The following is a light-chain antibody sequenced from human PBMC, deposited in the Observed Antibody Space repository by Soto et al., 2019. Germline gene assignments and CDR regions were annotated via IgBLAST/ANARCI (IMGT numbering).Light chain of an antibody. CDR2: AAS. V-gene: IGKV1-39*01. CDR3: QQSYSTPLT. CDR1: PSISSY. J-gene: IGKJ4*02. Sequence: DIQMTQSPSSLSASVGDRVTITCRASPSISSYLNWYQQKPGKAPKLLIYAASSLQSGVPSRFSGSGSGTDFTLTISSLQPEDFATYYCQQSYSTPLTVGGGPKVEIK.